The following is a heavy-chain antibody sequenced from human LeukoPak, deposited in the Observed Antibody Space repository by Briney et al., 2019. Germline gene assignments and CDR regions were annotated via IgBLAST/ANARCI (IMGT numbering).Heavy chain of an antibody. V-gene: IGHV3-30*04. Sequence: GRSLRLSCAASGFTFSSYAMHWVRQAPGKGLEWVAVISYDGSNKYYADSVKGRSTISRDNSKNTLYMQMNSLRAEDTALYYCAKELLDNNWISTDYWGQGTLVTVSS. CDR1: GFTFSSYA. J-gene: IGHJ4*02. D-gene: IGHD1-1*01. CDR3: AKELLDNNWISTDY. CDR2: ISYDGSNK.